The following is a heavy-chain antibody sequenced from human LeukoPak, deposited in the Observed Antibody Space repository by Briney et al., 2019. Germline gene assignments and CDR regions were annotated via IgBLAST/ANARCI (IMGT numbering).Heavy chain of an antibody. J-gene: IGHJ4*02. CDR1: GYSFTTYW. V-gene: IGHV5-10-1*01. Sequence: GESLRISCKGSGYSFTTYWISWVRQMPGKGLEWMGRIDPSDSYTNYSPPFQGHVTISTDKSISTAYLQWSRLKASDTAMYYCARTAVGSFFDYWGEGTLVTVSS. D-gene: IGHD6-13*01. CDR2: IDPSDSYT. CDR3: ARTAVGSFFDY.